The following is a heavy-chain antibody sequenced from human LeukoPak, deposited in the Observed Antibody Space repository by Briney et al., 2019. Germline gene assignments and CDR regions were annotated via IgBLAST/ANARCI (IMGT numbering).Heavy chain of an antibody. V-gene: IGHV3-23*01. Sequence: PGGSLRLSCAASGFTFSSYAMSWVRQAPGKGLEWVSAISGSGGSTYYADSVKGRFTISRDNTKNTLYLQMNSLRAEDTAVYYCAKDYDQEDYGMDVWGQGTTVTVSS. J-gene: IGHJ6*02. D-gene: IGHD3-3*01. CDR3: AKDYDQEDYGMDV. CDR2: ISGSGGST. CDR1: GFTFSSYA.